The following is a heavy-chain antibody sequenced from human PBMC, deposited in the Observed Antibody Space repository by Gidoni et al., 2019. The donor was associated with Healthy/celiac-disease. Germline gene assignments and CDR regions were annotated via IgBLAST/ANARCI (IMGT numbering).Heavy chain of an antibody. J-gene: IGHJ4*02. CDR3: TSGSYSEGCFDY. CDR1: GVTFSVSA. Sequence: VQLVASGAGLVQPGGCLKLSCAASGVTFSVSAMHWVRQASGKGLEWVGRIRSKATSYATAYAASVKGRFTISRDDSKNTAYLQMNSLKTEDTAVYYCTSGSYSEGCFDYWGQGTLVTVSS. V-gene: IGHV3-73*02. D-gene: IGHD1-26*01. CDR2: IRSKATSYAT.